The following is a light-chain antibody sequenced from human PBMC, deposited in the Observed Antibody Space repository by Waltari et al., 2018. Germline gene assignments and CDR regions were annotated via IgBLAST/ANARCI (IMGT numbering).Light chain of an antibody. CDR2: DVS. Sequence: QSALTQPASVSGSPGQSITISCTGTSSDVGGYTYVSWYQQHPGKAPKLMIYDVSNRTSGGSNRFSGSKSGNTASLTISGLQAEDEADYYCSSYTSSSTPVVFGGGTKLTVL. V-gene: IGLV2-14*03. J-gene: IGLJ2*01. CDR3: SSYTSSSTPVV. CDR1: SSDVGGYTY.